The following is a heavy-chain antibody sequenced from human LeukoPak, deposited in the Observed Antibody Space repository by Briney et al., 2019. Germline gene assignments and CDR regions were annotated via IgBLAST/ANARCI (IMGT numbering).Heavy chain of an antibody. D-gene: IGHD1-26*01. J-gene: IGHJ4*02. CDR1: GFTFSSYS. CDR3: ARAPREGYSGSYHDY. V-gene: IGHV3-64*02. Sequence: GGSLRLSCAASGFTFSSYSMHWVRQAPGKGLEYVSHMSPNGDNTYYADSVKGRFTISRDNSKNTLFLQMASLRGEDTAVYYCARAPREGYSGSYHDYWGQGTLVTVSS. CDR2: MSPNGDNT.